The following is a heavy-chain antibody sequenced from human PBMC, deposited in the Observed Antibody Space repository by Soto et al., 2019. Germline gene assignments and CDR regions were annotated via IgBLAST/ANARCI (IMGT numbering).Heavy chain of an antibody. CDR3: ARVSRDCGGDCYSPYFDY. CDR1: GGTFSSYA. CDR2: IIPIFGTA. J-gene: IGHJ4*02. D-gene: IGHD2-21*02. Sequence: QVQLVQSGAEVKKPGSSVKVSCKASGGTFSSYAISWVRQAPGQGLEWMGGIIPIFGTANYAQKVQGRVTITAAXXTXTXXMERSSLRSEDTAVYYCARVSRDCGGDCYSPYFDYWGQGTLVTVSS. V-gene: IGHV1-69*12.